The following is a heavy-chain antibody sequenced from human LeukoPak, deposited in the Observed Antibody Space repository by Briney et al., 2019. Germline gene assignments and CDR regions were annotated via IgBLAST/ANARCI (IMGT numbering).Heavy chain of an antibody. CDR3: ARAAYSSSWYFWFDP. V-gene: IGHV1-69*01. CDR1: GGTFSSYA. D-gene: IGHD6-13*01. CDR2: IIPIFGTA. J-gene: IGHJ5*02. Sequence: GSSVKVSCKASGGTFSSYAITWVRQAPGQGLEWMGGIIPIFGTANYAQKFQGRDTITADESTTTAYMELSSLRSEDTAVYYCARAAYSSSWYFWFDPWGQGTLVTVSS.